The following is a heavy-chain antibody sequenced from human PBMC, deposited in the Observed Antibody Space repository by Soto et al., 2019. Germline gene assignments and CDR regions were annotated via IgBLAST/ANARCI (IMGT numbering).Heavy chain of an antibody. V-gene: IGHV3-9*01. CDR3: VRDTSSGWHLKDH. Sequence: EVDLVESGGGLAQPGRSLRLSCVASGFTFDDHGMHWVRQIPGRGLEWVSGISWNSGSIGYAESVKGRFTNFRDNAKNSLYFEMNSLRQEDTALYYCVRDTSSGWHLKDHWGQGVQVSVSS. J-gene: IGHJ4*02. CDR2: ISWNSGSI. CDR1: GFTFDDHG. D-gene: IGHD3-9*01.